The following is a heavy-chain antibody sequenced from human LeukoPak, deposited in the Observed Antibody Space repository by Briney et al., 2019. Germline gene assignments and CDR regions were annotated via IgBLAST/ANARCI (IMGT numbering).Heavy chain of an antibody. D-gene: IGHD5-18*01. CDR1: GGSFGGYY. CDR3: ARQRGYSYGPDY. Sequence: SETLSLTCAVYGGSFGGYYWSWIRQPPGKGLEWIGEINHSGSTNYNPSLKSRVTISVDTSKNQFSLKLSSVTAADTAVYYCARQRGYSYGPDYWGQGTLVTVSS. V-gene: IGHV4-34*01. CDR2: INHSGST. J-gene: IGHJ4*02.